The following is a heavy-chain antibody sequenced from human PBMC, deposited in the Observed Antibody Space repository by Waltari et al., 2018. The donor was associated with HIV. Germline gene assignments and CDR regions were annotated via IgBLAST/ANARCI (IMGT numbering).Heavy chain of an antibody. Sequence: QVQLQESGPGLVKPSQTLSLTCTVSGGSIRSGDYYWSWIRQPPGKGLEWIGYIYYSGSTYYNPSLKSRVTISVDTSKNQFSLKLSSVTAADTAVYYCARDPRIAAADPYWYFDLWGRGTLVTVSS. D-gene: IGHD6-13*01. CDR1: GGSIRSGDYY. J-gene: IGHJ2*01. CDR3: ARDPRIAAADPYWYFDL. V-gene: IGHV4-30-4*01. CDR2: IYYSGST.